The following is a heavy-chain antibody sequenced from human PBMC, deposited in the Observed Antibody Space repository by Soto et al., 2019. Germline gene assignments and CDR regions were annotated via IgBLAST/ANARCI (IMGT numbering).Heavy chain of an antibody. V-gene: IGHV5-51*01. D-gene: IGHD2-21*02. CDR2: IYPGDSDT. CDR3: ALSYCGGDCYPDYYGMDV. CDR1: GYSFTSYW. J-gene: IGHJ6*02. Sequence: ASLKISCKGCGYSFTSYWIGWVRQMPGKGLEWMGIIYPGDSDTRYSPSFQGQVTISADKSISTAYLQWSSLKASDTAMYYCALSYCGGDCYPDYYGMDVWGQGTTVTASS.